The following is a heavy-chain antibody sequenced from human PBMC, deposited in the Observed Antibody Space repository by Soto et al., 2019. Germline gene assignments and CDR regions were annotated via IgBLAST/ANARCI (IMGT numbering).Heavy chain of an antibody. V-gene: IGHV3-21*01. CDR3: ARVLENSSGWYYFDY. J-gene: IGHJ4*02. D-gene: IGHD6-19*01. Sequence: EVQLVESGGGLVKPGGSLRLSCAASGFTFSSYSMNWVRQAPGKGLEWVSSISSSSSYLYYADSVKGRFTISRDNAKNSLYLQMNSLRAEDTAVYYCARVLENSSGWYYFDYWGQGTLVTVSS. CDR1: GFTFSSYS. CDR2: ISSSSSYL.